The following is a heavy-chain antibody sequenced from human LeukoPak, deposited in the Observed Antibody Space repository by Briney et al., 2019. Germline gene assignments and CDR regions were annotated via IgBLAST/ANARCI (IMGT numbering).Heavy chain of an antibody. CDR1: GCTFSSYW. CDR3: ARRAARSYNWFDP. D-gene: IGHD6-6*01. V-gene: IGHV3-7*01. CDR2: IKQDGSEK. Sequence: GGSLRLSCAASGCTFSSYWMSWVHQAPGKGLEWVANIKQDGSEKYYVDSVKGRFTISRDNAKNSLYLQMNSLRAEDTAVYYCARRAARSYNWFDPWGQGTLVTVSS. J-gene: IGHJ5*02.